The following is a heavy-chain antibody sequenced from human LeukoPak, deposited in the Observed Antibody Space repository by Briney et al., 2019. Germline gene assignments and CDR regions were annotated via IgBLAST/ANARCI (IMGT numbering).Heavy chain of an antibody. CDR2: IFYSGNT. CDR1: GGSVSTGSYY. D-gene: IGHD1-26*01. CDR3: ARDRVSGIRGGYAFDM. Sequence: SETLSLTCTVSGGSVSTGSYYWSWIRQPPGKGLEWIGHIFYSGNTNYNPSLKSRVTISVDTSKNQFSLKLSSVTAADTAVYYCARDRVSGIRGGYAFDMWGQGTLVTVSS. V-gene: IGHV4-61*01. J-gene: IGHJ3*02.